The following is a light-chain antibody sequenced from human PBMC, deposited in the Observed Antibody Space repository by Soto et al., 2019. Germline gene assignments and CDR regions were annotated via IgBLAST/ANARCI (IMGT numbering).Light chain of an antibody. J-gene: IGKJ5*01. CDR2: AAS. CDR3: QQSYSTPIT. V-gene: IGKV1-39*01. Sequence: DIQMTPSPSTLSASVGDGVTITCRASQRISTWLAWYQQKPGKAPKLLIYAASSLQSGVPSRFSGSGSGTDFTLTISSLQPEDFATYYCQQSYSTPITFGQGTRLEIK. CDR1: QRISTW.